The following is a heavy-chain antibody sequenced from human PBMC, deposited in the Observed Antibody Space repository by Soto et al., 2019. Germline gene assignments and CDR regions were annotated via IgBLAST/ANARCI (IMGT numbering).Heavy chain of an antibody. CDR1: GFTFSSYA. CDR2: ISGSGGST. V-gene: IGHV3-23*01. J-gene: IGHJ4*02. Sequence: GGSLRLSCAASGFTFSSYAMSWVRQAPGKGLEWVSAISGSGGSTYYADSVKGRFTISRDNSKNTLYLQMNSLRAEDTAVYYCARVNPSEYSGGYVDSWGQGALLTVSS. D-gene: IGHD1-26*01. CDR3: ARVNPSEYSGGYVDS.